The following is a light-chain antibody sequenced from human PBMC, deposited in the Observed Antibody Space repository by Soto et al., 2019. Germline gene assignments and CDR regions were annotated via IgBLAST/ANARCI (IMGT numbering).Light chain of an antibody. CDR1: QNINTY. Sequence: IQMTQSPSSLSASVGDRVTITCRASQNINTYLNWYQQKPGKAPNLLIYAASTLRSGVSSRFSGSGSGTELTLTISSLQPEDFATYFCQQSHSLPLTFGGGTKVDIK. CDR3: QQSHSLPLT. J-gene: IGKJ4*01. V-gene: IGKV1-39*01. CDR2: AAS.